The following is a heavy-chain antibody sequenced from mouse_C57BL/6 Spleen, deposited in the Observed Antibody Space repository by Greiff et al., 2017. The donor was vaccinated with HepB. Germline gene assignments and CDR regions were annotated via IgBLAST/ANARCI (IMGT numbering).Heavy chain of an antibody. V-gene: IGHV2-2*01. Sequence: QVQLQQPGPGLVQPSQSLSITCTVSGFSLTSYGVHWVRQSPGKGLEWLGVIWSGGSTDYNAAFISRLSISKDNSKSQVFFKMNSLQADDTAIYYCASVLLRSPYAMDYWGQGTSVTVSS. J-gene: IGHJ4*01. CDR2: IWSGGST. CDR3: ASVLLRSPYAMDY. D-gene: IGHD1-1*01. CDR1: GFSLTSYG.